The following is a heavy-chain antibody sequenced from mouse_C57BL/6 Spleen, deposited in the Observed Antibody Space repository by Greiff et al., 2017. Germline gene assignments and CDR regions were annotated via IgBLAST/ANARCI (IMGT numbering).Heavy chain of an antibody. CDR2: IYPGSGST. J-gene: IGHJ4*01. D-gene: IGHD2-4*01. Sequence: QVQLQQPGAELVKPGASVKMSCKASGYTFTSYWITWVKQRPGQGLEWIGDIYPGSGSTNYNEKFKSKATLTVDISSSTAYMQLSSLTSEDSAVYFCARWAYDYVYAMDYWGQGTSVTVSS. CDR1: GYTFTSYW. V-gene: IGHV1-55*01. CDR3: ARWAYDYVYAMDY.